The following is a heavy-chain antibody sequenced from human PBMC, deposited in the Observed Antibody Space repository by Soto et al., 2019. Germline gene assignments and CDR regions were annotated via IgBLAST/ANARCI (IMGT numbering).Heavy chain of an antibody. CDR1: GGSISSAGYN. D-gene: IGHD3-10*01. CDR2: IYYSGST. J-gene: IGHJ4*02. CDR3: ARYGSGTYYPTTFDS. Sequence: QVQLQESGPGLVKPSQTLSLTCTVSGGSISSAGYNWSWIRQHPGKGLEWIGYIYYSGSTYYNPSLKSPVTXSXXXSXXQFSLKLSSVTAADTAVYYCARYGSGTYYPTTFDSWGQGTLVTVSS. V-gene: IGHV4-31*01.